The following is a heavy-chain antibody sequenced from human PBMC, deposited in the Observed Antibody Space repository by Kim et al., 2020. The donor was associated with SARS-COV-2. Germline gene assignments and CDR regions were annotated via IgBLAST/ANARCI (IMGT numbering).Heavy chain of an antibody. Sequence: GGSLRLSCVASGFTFSSYDMHWVRQAPGKGLDWVAVISYDGSNKYYADSVKGRFTISRDNSKNTLYLQMNSLRDEDTAVYYCAKGSQHSSSWGYFDYWGQGTLVTVSS. J-gene: IGHJ4*02. D-gene: IGHD6-13*01. CDR3: AKGSQHSSSWGYFDY. CDR1: GFTFSSYD. CDR2: ISYDGSNK. V-gene: IGHV3-30*18.